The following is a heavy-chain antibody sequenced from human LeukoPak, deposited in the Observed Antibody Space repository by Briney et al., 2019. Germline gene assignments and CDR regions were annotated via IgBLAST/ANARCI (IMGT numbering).Heavy chain of an antibody. CDR1: GFTFSSYA. V-gene: IGHV3-23*01. Sequence: PGGSLRLSCAASGFTFSSYAMSWVRQAPGKGLEWVSAISGSGGSTYYADSVKGRFTISRDNSKNTLYLQMNSLRAEDTAVYYCARDSDYGDYPRNWGQGTLVTVSS. CDR3: ARDSDYGDYPRN. J-gene: IGHJ4*02. D-gene: IGHD4-17*01. CDR2: ISGSGGST.